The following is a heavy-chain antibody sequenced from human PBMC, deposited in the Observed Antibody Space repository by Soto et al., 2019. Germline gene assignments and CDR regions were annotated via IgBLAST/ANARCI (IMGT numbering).Heavy chain of an antibody. J-gene: IGHJ6*03. CDR2: INSDGSVS. CDR3: ARGDCVGGSCYSLAGSFYYYMDV. V-gene: IGHV3-74*01. CDR1: GFTFSNYW. Sequence: EVKLVESGGGLVQPGGSLRLSCAASGFTFSNYWMYWVRQAPGQGLVWVSRINSDGSVSRYADSVKGRLTISRDNVKNTLYLQMNSLRVEDPAVDYCARGDCVGGSCYSLAGSFYYYMDVWGKGTTVTVFS. D-gene: IGHD2-15*01.